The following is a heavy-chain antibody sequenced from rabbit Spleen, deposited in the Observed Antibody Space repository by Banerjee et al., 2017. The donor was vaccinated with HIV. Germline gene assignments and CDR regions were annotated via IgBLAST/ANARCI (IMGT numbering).Heavy chain of an antibody. CDR3: ARDLTDAIGWNFNL. D-gene: IGHD1-1*01. V-gene: IGHV1S45*01. CDR2: ADVDRGTT. J-gene: IGHJ4*01. Sequence: LEESGGGLVKPGGTLTLTCKASGLDFSNNYWICWVRQAPGKGLEWIACADVDRGTTHYASWAKGRFTISKTSSTTVTLQLTSLTVADTATYFCARDLTDAIGWNFNLWGQGTLVTVS. CDR1: GLDFSNNYW.